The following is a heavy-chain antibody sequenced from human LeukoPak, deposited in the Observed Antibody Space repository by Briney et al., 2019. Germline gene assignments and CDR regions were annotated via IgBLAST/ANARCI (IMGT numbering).Heavy chain of an antibody. CDR1: GGSISSSNYY. CDR3: ARDPITMVRGEVDY. D-gene: IGHD3-10*01. CDR2: IYYSGST. V-gene: IGHV4-39*07. Sequence: SETLSLTCTVSGGSISSSNYYWGWIRQPPGKGLEWIGSIYYSGSTYYNPSLKSRVTISVDTSKNQFSLKLRSVTAADTAVYYCARDPITMVRGEVDYWGQGTLVTVSS. J-gene: IGHJ4*02.